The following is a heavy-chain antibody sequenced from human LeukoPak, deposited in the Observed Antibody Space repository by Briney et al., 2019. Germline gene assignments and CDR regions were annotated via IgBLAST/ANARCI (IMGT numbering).Heavy chain of an antibody. CDR3: AREWPIVGANPYYFDY. J-gene: IGHJ4*02. CDR1: GFTFSSYS. V-gene: IGHV3-21*04. D-gene: IGHD1-26*01. CDR2: ISSSSSYI. Sequence: GGSLRLSCAASGFTFSSYSMNWVRQAPGKGLEWVSSISSSSSYIYYADSVKGRFTISRDNAKNSLYLQMNSLRAEDTALYYCAREWPIVGANPYYFDYWGQGTLVTVSS.